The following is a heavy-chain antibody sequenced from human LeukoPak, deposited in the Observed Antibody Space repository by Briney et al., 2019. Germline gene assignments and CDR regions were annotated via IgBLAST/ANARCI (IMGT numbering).Heavy chain of an antibody. CDR2: IYYSRST. J-gene: IGHJ4*02. CDR3: ARAPTVTFFDY. V-gene: IGHV4-34*01. CDR1: GGSFSGYY. Sequence: SETLSLTCAVYGGSFSGYYWGWIRQPPGKGLEWIGSIYYSRSTYYNPSLKSRVTISVDTPKNQFSLKLSSVTAADTAVYYCARAPTVTFFDYWGQGTLVTVSS. D-gene: IGHD4-17*01.